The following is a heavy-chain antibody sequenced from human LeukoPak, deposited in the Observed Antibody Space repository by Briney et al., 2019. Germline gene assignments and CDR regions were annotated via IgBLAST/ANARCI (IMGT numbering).Heavy chain of an antibody. CDR3: ASLDTAKQPLADH. CDR1: GFTFSSYA. V-gene: IGHV3-7*03. Sequence: PGGSLRLSCAASGFTFSSYAMSWVRQGPGKGLEWVANIREERGQEYYVDSVKGRFTISKNSAKNSLYLQMNTLRVEDTAMYYCASLDTAKQPLADHWGQGTLVTVSS. J-gene: IGHJ4*02. D-gene: IGHD5-18*01. CDR2: IREERGQE.